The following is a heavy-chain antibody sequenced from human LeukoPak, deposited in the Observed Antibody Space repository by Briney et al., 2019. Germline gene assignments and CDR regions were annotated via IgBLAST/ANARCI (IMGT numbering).Heavy chain of an antibody. CDR1: GGSITSYY. V-gene: IGHV4-59*01. CDR2: IYYSGST. CDR3: ARDRGRATWFDP. J-gene: IGHJ5*02. Sequence: SETLSLTCTVSGGSITSYYWHWIRQPPGKGLEWIGNIYYSGSTNYNPSLKSRVTISVGTSRNQFSLKLHSVTAADTAVYYCARDRGRATWFDPWGQGTLVTVSS.